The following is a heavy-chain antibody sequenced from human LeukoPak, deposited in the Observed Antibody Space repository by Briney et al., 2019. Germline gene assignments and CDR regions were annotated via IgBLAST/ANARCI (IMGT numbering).Heavy chain of an antibody. CDR1: GFTFGDYA. J-gene: IGHJ6*04. Sequence: GGSLRLSCTASGFTFGDYAMRWVCQAPGKGLEWVGFIRSKAYGGTTEYAASVKGRFTISRDDSKSIAYLQMNSLKTEDTAVYYCTSGWDYYGMDVWGKGTTVTVSS. D-gene: IGHD3-10*01. V-gene: IGHV3-49*04. CDR3: TSGWDYYGMDV. CDR2: IRSKAYGGTT.